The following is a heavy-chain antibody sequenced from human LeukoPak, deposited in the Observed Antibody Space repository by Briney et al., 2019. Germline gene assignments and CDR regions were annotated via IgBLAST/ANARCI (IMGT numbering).Heavy chain of an antibody. CDR2: ISYDGSNK. V-gene: IGHV3-30-3*01. D-gene: IGHD3-22*01. CDR1: GFTFSSYA. Sequence: GGSLRLSCAASGFTFSSYAMHWVRQAPGKGLEWVAVISYDGSNKYYADSVKGRFTISRDNAKNSLYLQMNSLRDEDTAVYYCARDPDSSGYYPDWYFDLWGRGTLVTVSS. CDR3: ARDPDSSGYYPDWYFDL. J-gene: IGHJ2*01.